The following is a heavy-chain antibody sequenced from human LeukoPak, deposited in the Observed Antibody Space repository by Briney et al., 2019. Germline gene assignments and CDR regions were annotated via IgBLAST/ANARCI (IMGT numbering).Heavy chain of an antibody. V-gene: IGHV4-59*01. D-gene: IGHD5-24*01. Sequence: SENLSLTCAVYGGSCSGYYWSWIRQPPGKGLEWIGYIYYSGSTNYNPSLKSRVTISVDTSKNQFSLKLSSVTAADTAVYYCARSRDGFFPDYAFDIWGQGTMVTVSS. CDR2: IYYSGST. J-gene: IGHJ3*02. CDR3: ARSRDGFFPDYAFDI. CDR1: GGSCSGYY.